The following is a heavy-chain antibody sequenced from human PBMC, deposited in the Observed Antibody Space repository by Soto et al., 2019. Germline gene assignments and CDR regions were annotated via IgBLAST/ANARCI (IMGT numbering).Heavy chain of an antibody. CDR2: IDPSDSYT. Sequence: GESLKLSCKGSGYSFTSYWISWVRQMPGKGLEWMGRIDPSDSYTNYSPSFQGHVTISADKSISTAYLQWSSPKASDTAMYYCARLYGDSVYYYYYGMDVWGQGTTVTVSS. CDR3: ARLYGDSVYYYYYGMDV. J-gene: IGHJ6*02. CDR1: GYSFTSYW. D-gene: IGHD4-17*01. V-gene: IGHV5-10-1*01.